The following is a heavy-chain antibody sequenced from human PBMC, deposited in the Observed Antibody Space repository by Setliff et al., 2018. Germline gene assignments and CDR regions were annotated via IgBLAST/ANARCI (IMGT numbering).Heavy chain of an antibody. D-gene: IGHD6-13*01. CDR1: GFTFISYA. V-gene: IGHV3-64*02. Sequence: PGESLKISCAASGFTFISYAMHWVRQAPGKGLEYVSAISSNGVRLSYADSVKGRFTISRDKSKNTVFLQMNSLRAEDTAVYYCARDPGPHAAHFRALGYGMDVWGQGTTVTVS. CDR3: ARDPGPHAAHFRALGYGMDV. CDR2: ISSNGVRL. J-gene: IGHJ6*02.